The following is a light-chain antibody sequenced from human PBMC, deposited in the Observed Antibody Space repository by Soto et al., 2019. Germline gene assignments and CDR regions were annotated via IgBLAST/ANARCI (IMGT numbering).Light chain of an antibody. CDR3: CSYAGSNTLI. Sequence: QSALTQPRSVSGSPGQSVTISCTGTSSDVGGYDYVSWYQQHPGKAPNLIIYDVSERPSGVPDRFSGSKSGNTASLTISGLQAEDEADFSCCSYAGSNTLIFGGGTKLTVL. V-gene: IGLV2-11*01. J-gene: IGLJ2*01. CDR1: SSDVGGYDY. CDR2: DVS.